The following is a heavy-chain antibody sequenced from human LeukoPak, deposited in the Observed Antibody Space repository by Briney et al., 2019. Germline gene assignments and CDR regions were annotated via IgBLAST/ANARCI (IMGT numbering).Heavy chain of an antibody. CDR1: GYSISSGYY. J-gene: IGHJ3*02. CDR2: IYHSGST. D-gene: IGHD3-9*01. CDR3: ARLRELRYFDWLLLFDAFDI. Sequence: PSETLSLTCAVSGYSISSGYYWGWIRQPPGKGLEWIGSIYHSGSTYYNPSLKSRVTISVDTSKNQFSLKLSSVTAADTAVYYCARLRELRYFDWLLLFDAFDIWGQGTMVTLSS. V-gene: IGHV4-38-2*01.